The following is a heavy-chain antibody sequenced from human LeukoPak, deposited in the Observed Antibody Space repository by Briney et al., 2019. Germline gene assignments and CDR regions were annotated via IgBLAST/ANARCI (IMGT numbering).Heavy chain of an antibody. J-gene: IGHJ5*02. D-gene: IGHD4-17*01. CDR1: GGSFSGYY. CDR3: ARASWSTVSNWFDP. Sequence: SPSETLSLTCAVYGGSFSGYYWSGIRQPPGKGLEWIGEINHSGSTNYNPSLKSRVTISVDTSKNQFSLKLSSVTAADTAVYYCARASWSTVSNWFDPWGQGTLVTVSS. CDR2: INHSGST. V-gene: IGHV4-34*01.